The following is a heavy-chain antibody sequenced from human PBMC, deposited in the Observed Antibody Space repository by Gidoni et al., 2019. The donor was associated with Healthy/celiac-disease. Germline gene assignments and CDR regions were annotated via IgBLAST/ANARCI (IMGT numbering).Heavy chain of an antibody. CDR3: ARHYGSWSLFDY. V-gene: IGHV4-39*01. J-gene: IGHJ4*02. Sequence: QLQLQESGPGLVKPSETLSLTCTVSGDSISRSDYYWGWIRQPPGKGLEWIGSIFYSGSTYYNPSLQSRVSISVDTSKNQFSLKVSSVTAADTAVYYCARHYGSWSLFDYWGQGTLATVSS. CDR1: GDSISRSDYY. D-gene: IGHD6-13*01. CDR2: IFYSGST.